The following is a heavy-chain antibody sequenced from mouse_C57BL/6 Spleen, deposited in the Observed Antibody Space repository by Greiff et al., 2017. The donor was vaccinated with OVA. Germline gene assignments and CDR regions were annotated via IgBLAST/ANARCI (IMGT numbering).Heavy chain of an antibody. CDR1: GYTFTSYG. CDR2: IYPRSGNT. J-gene: IGHJ4*01. CDR3: ARSEFLPGGRHYAMDY. D-gene: IGHD1-1*01. Sequence: QVQLQQSGAELARPGASVKLSCKASGYTFTSYGISWVKQRTGQGLEWIGEIYPRSGNTYYNEKFKGKATLTADKSSSTAYMELRSLTSEDSAVYFCARSEFLPGGRHYAMDYWGKGTSVTVAS. V-gene: IGHV1-81*01.